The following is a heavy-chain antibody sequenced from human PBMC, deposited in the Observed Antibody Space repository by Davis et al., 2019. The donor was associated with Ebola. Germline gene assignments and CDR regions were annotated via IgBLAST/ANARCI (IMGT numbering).Heavy chain of an antibody. V-gene: IGHV3-7*03. Sequence: PGGSLRLSCVASDFTFSIYWMSWVRQAPGKGLEWVANIKEDGSEKYYVDSVKGRFTISRDNAKNSLYLQMDTLRAEDTAVYYCARGARELPGDLFYDYHMDVWGTGTTVTVSS. D-gene: IGHD1-7*01. CDR1: DFTFSIYW. CDR3: ARGARELPGDLFYDYHMDV. J-gene: IGHJ6*03. CDR2: IKEDGSEK.